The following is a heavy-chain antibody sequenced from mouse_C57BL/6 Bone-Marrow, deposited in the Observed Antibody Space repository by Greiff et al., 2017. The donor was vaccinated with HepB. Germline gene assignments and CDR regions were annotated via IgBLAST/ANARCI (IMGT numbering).Heavy chain of an antibody. CDR3: ARGYYGSSYDYAMDY. J-gene: IGHJ4*01. CDR2: SRNKANDYTT. D-gene: IGHD1-1*01. V-gene: IGHV7-1*01. CDR1: GFTFSDFY. Sequence: EVKLMDSGGGLVQSGRSLRLSCATSGFTFSDFYMEWVRQAPGKGLEWIAASRNKANDYTTEYSASVKGRFIVSRDTSQSILYLQMNALRAEDTAMYYCARGYYGSSYDYAMDYWGQGTSVTVSS.